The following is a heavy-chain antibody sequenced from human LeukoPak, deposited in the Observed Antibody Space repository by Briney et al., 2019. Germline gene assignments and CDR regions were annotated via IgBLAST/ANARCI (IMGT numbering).Heavy chain of an antibody. CDR2: IIPIFGTA. Sequence: ASVKVSCKASGGTFSSYAISWVRQAPGQGLEWMGGIIPIFGTANYAQKFQGRVTITTDESTSTAYMELSSLRSEDTAVYYCARDTPSYDSSGYYYAFDYWGQGTLVTVSS. V-gene: IGHV1-69*05. CDR3: ARDTPSYDSSGYYYAFDY. CDR1: GGTFSSYA. J-gene: IGHJ4*02. D-gene: IGHD3-22*01.